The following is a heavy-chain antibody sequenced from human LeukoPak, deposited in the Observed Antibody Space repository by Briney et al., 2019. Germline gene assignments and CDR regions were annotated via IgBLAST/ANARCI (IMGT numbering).Heavy chain of an antibody. V-gene: IGHV3-66*02. Sequence: GGSLRLSCAASGFTVSSNYMSWVRQAPGKGLEWVSVIYSGGSTYYADSVKGRFTISRDNSKNTLYLQMNSLRAEDTAVYYCASSSNYYSYYGMDVWGQGTTVTVSS. D-gene: IGHD6-6*01. CDR1: GFTVSSNY. CDR3: ASSSNYYSYYGMDV. J-gene: IGHJ6*02. CDR2: IYSGGST.